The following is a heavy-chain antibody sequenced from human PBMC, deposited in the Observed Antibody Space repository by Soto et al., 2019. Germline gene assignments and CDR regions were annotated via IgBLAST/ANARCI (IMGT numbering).Heavy chain of an antibody. CDR3: ARDKGAYYSHLVY. J-gene: IGHJ4*02. CDR2: IIPFFGTP. D-gene: IGHD3-22*01. Sequence: QVLLVQSGAEVKKPGSSVKVSCKLSGATFSSYAMSWVRQAPGQGLEWIGGIIPFFGTPNYAQKFQGRVTIPAETSTATSYMELSSLRSDDTAVYYCARDKGAYYSHLVYWGQGTLVTVSS. CDR1: GATFSSYA. V-gene: IGHV1-69*06.